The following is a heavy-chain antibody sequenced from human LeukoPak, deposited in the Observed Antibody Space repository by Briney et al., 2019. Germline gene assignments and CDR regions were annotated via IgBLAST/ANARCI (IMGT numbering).Heavy chain of an antibody. CDR1: GGSISSGDYY. V-gene: IGHV4-31*03. J-gene: IGHJ3*02. CDR3: ARLIAVAGTPRDFDI. CDR2: IYYIGST. Sequence: SETLSLTCTVSGGSISSGDYYWSWIRQRPGKGLECIGYIYYIGSTYYNPSLKSRVTISVDTSENQFSLKLSSVTAADTAVYYCARLIAVAGTPRDFDIWGQGTMVTVSS. D-gene: IGHD6-19*01.